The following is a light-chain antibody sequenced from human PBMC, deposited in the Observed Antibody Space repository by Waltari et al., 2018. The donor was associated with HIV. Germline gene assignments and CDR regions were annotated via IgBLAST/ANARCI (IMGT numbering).Light chain of an antibody. CDR3: QQYYKWPRT. CDR2: GAS. Sequence: EIVMTQSPATLSVSPGERATLSCRASQTVSNNLAWYQQKPGQAPRLLIHGASSRATGVPARFSGSGSGTEFTLTISSLQSEDFAVYYCQQYYKWPRTFGQGTKVEIK. J-gene: IGKJ1*01. V-gene: IGKV3-15*01. CDR1: QTVSNN.